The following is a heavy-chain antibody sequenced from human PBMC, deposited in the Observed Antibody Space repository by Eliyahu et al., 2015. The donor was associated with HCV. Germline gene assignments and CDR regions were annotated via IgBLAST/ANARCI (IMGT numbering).Heavy chain of an antibody. CDR3: ARVQSSYWYFDL. CDR2: IRKQTNSYTT. Sequence: WVGRIRKQTNSYTTEYAASVKGRFTVSRDDSKNSLYLQMNSLKTEDTAVYYCARVQSSYWYFDLWGRGTLVTVSS. V-gene: IGHV3-72*01. J-gene: IGHJ2*01.